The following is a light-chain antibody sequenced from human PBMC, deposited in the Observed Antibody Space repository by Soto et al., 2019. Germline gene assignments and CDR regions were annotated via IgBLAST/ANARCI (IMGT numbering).Light chain of an antibody. V-gene: IGLV1-40*01. J-gene: IGLJ2*01. CDR1: NSNIGADYG. Sequence: QSVLTQPPSVSGAPGQRVTISCTGSNSNIGADYGVHWYQQFPGTAPKLLISNYTNRPSGVPDRFSASRSGSSASLAITGVLSEDEADYYCQSFDRSLPGPILGVGTKLTVL. CDR3: QSFDRSLPGPI. CDR2: NYT.